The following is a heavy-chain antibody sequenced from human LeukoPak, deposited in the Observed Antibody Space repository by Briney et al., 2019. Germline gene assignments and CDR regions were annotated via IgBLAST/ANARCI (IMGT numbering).Heavy chain of an antibody. CDR1: GFTFDDYA. V-gene: IGHV3-20*04. D-gene: IGHD2-15*01. CDR2: INWSGGST. CDR3: ARDWKYCSGGSCYLPDF. Sequence: TGGSLRLSCAASGFTFDDYAMHWVRQAPGKGLEWVSGINWSGGSTGYADSVKGRFTISRDNAKNSVYLRMNSLRAEDTALYYCARDWKYCSGGSCYLPDFWGQGTLVTVSS. J-gene: IGHJ4*02.